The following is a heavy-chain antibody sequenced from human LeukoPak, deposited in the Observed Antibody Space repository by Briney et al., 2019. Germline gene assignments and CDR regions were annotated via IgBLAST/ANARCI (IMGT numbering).Heavy chain of an antibody. Sequence: ASVKVSCKASGGTFSSYAISWVRQAPGQGLEWMGWINPNTGGTNYGQNFQGRVTITRDTSISTAYMELSRLTSDDTAVYYCARDIVTTITGEYWGQGTLVTVSP. V-gene: IGHV1-2*02. J-gene: IGHJ4*02. CDR2: INPNTGGT. CDR1: GGTFSSYA. D-gene: IGHD5-12*01. CDR3: ARDIVTTITGEY.